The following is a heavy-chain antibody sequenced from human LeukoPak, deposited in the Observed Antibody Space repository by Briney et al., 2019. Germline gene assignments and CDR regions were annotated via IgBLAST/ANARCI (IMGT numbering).Heavy chain of an antibody. Sequence: GGSLRLSCAASGFTFSTYAMSWVRQAPGKGLEWVSAISGGGSSTDYADSVKGRFTISRDNSKNTLYLQMNSLRVEDTAVYYCATKNNWAYYFDYWGQGTLVSVSS. J-gene: IGHJ4*02. V-gene: IGHV3-23*01. CDR2: ISGGGSST. CDR1: GFTFSTYA. CDR3: ATKNNWAYYFDY. D-gene: IGHD1-20*01.